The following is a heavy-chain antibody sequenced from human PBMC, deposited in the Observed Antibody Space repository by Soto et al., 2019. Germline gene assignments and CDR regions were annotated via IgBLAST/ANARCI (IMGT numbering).Heavy chain of an antibody. Sequence: RQPPGKGLEWIGYIYYSGSTNYNPSLKSRVTISVDTSKNQFSLKLSSVTAADTAVYYCARDSFSDSSSWEDAFDIWGQGTMVTVSS. V-gene: IGHV4-59*01. D-gene: IGHD6-13*01. CDR2: IYYSGST. CDR3: ARDSFSDSSSWEDAFDI. J-gene: IGHJ3*02.